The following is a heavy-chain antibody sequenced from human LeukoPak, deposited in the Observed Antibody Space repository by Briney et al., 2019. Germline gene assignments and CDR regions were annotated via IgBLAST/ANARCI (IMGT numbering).Heavy chain of an antibody. V-gene: IGHV1-2*02. CDR2: FDPEDGET. D-gene: IGHD1-26*01. CDR1: GYTFTSYG. J-gene: IGHJ6*02. Sequence: EASVKVSCKASGYTFTSYGISWVRQAPGKGLEWMGGFDPEDGETIYAQKFQGRVTMTRDTSISTAYMELSRLRSDDTAVYYCARDPIVGAVYYYYGMDVWGQGTTVTVSS. CDR3: ARDPIVGAVYYYYGMDV.